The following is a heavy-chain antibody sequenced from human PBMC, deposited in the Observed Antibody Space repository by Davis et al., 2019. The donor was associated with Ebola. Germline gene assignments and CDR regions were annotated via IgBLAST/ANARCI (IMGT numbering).Heavy chain of an antibody. D-gene: IGHD3-10*01. Sequence: PGGSLRLSCTVSGGSISSYYWSWIRQPPGKGLEWIGYIYYSGSTNYNPSLKSRGTISVDTSKNQFSLKLSSVTAADTAVYYCARHKSLLLWFGEPPSTGLDGMDVWGQGTTVTVSS. CDR2: IYYSGST. J-gene: IGHJ6*02. CDR3: ARHKSLLLWFGEPPSTGLDGMDV. CDR1: GGSISSYY. V-gene: IGHV4-59*08.